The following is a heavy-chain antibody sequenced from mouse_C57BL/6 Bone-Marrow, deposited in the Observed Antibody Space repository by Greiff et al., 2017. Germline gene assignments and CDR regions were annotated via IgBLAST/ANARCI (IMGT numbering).Heavy chain of an antibody. Sequence: QVQLQQSGPELVKPGASVKISCKASGYAFSSSWMNWVKQRPGKGLEWIGRIYPGDGDTNYNGKFKGKATLTADKSSSTAYMQLSSLTSEDSAVCFCASLELRAYWGQGTLVTVSA. CDR3: ASLELRAY. J-gene: IGHJ3*01. D-gene: IGHD1-1*01. CDR2: IYPGDGDT. V-gene: IGHV1-82*01. CDR1: GYAFSSSW.